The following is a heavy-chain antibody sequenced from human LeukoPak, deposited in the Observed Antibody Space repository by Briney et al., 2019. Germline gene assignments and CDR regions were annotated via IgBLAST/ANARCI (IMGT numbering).Heavy chain of an antibody. CDR1: GYSISSGYY. V-gene: IGHV4-38-2*02. J-gene: IGHJ5*02. D-gene: IGHD3-3*01. CDR3: ARVGYDSWSGQHNWFDP. CDR2: IYHSGST. Sequence: NPSETLSLTCTVSGYSISSGYYWGWIRQPPGKGLEWIGSIYHSGSTYYNPSLKSRVTTSVDTSKNQFSLKLSSVTAADTAVYYCARVGYDSWSGQHNWFDPWGQGTLVTVSS.